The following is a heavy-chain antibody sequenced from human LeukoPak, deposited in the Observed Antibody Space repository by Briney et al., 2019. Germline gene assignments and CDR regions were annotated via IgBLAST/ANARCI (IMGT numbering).Heavy chain of an antibody. CDR2: IIPIFGTT. V-gene: IGHV1-69*05. CDR3: ARRWPHSSGYYLFDY. Sequence: SVKVSCKASRGTFSSQGFSWVRQAPGQGLDWMGGIIPIFGTTNYAQKFQGRVTITTDESTRTGYMELSSLRSEDTAVYYCARRWPHSSGYYLFDYWGQGTLVTVSS. D-gene: IGHD3-22*01. J-gene: IGHJ4*02. CDR1: RGTFSSQG.